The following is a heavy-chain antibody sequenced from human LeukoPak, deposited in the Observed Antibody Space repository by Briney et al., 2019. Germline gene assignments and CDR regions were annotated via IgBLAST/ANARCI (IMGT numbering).Heavy chain of an antibody. Sequence: TWGSLRLSCAASGFTFSSYSMNWVRQAPGKGLEWVSYISSSSSTIYYADSVKGRFTISRDNAKNSLYLQMNSLRAEDTAVYYCARDSILIAVAGIIDYWGQGTLVTVSS. J-gene: IGHJ4*02. D-gene: IGHD6-19*01. CDR3: ARDSILIAVAGIIDY. V-gene: IGHV3-48*01. CDR1: GFTFSSYS. CDR2: ISSSSSTI.